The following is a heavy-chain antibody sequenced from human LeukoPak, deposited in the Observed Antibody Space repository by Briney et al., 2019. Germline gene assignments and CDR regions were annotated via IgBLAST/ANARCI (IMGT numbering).Heavy chain of an antibody. D-gene: IGHD3-22*01. V-gene: IGHV4-39*01. CDR2: VYHSGST. Sequence: PSETLSLTCTVSGGSINISDYYWGWIRQPPGKGLEWIGSVYHSGSTYYNPSLKSRVTISVDTSKNQFSLKLNSVTAADTAVYYCARLACDSSGWIDSWGQGTLVTVSS. CDR3: ARLACDSSGWIDS. CDR1: GGSINISDYY. J-gene: IGHJ4*02.